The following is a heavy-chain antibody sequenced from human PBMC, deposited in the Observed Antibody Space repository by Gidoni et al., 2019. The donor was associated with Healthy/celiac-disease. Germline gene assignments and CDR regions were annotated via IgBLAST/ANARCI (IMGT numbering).Heavy chain of an antibody. CDR2: IIPIFGTA. J-gene: IGHJ6*02. V-gene: IGHV1-69*01. CDR3: ARPERLVGGDYYYYGMDV. D-gene: IGHD6-19*01. Sequence: QVQLVQSGAEVKKPGSSVKVSCKASGGTFSSYAISWVRQAPGQGLEWMGGIIPIFGTANYAQKFQGRVTITADESTSTAYMELSSLRSEDTAVYYCARPERLVGGDYYYYGMDVWGQGTTVTVSS. CDR1: GGTFSSYA.